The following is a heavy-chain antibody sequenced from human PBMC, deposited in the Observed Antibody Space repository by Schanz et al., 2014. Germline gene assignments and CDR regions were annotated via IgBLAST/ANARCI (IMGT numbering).Heavy chain of an antibody. J-gene: IGHJ5*02. CDR1: GFSFSGSG. CDR2: INNAGSDT. V-gene: IGHV3-74*02. Sequence: VQLVESGGGVVQPGGSLRLSCAASGFSFSGSGMHWVRQGPGSGLVWVSHINNAGSDTTYADSVKGRFTISRDNTRNTLYLQMNSLSAEDTAVYYCARGAGGLDTWGQGTPVTVSS. D-gene: IGHD3-16*01. CDR3: ARGAGGLDT.